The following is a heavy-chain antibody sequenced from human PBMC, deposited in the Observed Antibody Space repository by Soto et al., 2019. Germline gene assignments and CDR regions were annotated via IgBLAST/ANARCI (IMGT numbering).Heavy chain of an antibody. Sequence: PGGSLRLSCAASGFTFSSSGMDWVRQAPGKGLEWVAVIAYDGSNKYYADSVKGRFTISRDNPKNTLYLQMNSLRPEDTAVYYCTTDWVKQLVLEAFDIWGQGTMVTVSS. V-gene: IGHV3-30-3*01. CDR3: TTDWVKQLVLEAFDI. CDR2: IAYDGSNK. D-gene: IGHD6-6*01. J-gene: IGHJ3*02. CDR1: GFTFSSSG.